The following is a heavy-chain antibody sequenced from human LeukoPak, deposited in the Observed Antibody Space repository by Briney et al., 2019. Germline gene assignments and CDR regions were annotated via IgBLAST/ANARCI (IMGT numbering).Heavy chain of an antibody. D-gene: IGHD3-22*01. CDR2: INPHSGGT. Sequence: ASVKVSCKASGYSFTGYYIHWVRQAPGQGLEWMGWINPHSGGTNYARKFQGRVTMTRDTSISTAYMELSSLRSDDTAVYYCARDGKYYYDSSGYFPSWGQGTLVTVSS. CDR3: ARDGKYYYDSSGYFPS. V-gene: IGHV1-2*02. J-gene: IGHJ4*02. CDR1: GYSFTGYY.